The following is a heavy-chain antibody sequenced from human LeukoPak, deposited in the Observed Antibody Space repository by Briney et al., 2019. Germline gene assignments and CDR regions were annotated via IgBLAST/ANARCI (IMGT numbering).Heavy chain of an antibody. CDR1: GGTFSSYA. J-gene: IGHJ5*02. CDR3: ARGEKGLLYNWFDP. Sequence: SVKVSCKASGGTFSSYAISWVRQAPGQGLEWMGGIIPIFGTANYAQKFQGRVTITADESMSTAYMELSSLRSEDTAVYYCARGEKGLLYNWFDPWGQGTLVTVSS. D-gene: IGHD1-26*01. V-gene: IGHV1-69*13. CDR2: IIPIFGTA.